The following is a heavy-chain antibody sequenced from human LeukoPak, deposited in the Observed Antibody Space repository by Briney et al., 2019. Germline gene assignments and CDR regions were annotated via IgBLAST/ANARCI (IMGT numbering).Heavy chain of an antibody. J-gene: IGHJ4*02. V-gene: IGHV4-59*01. D-gene: IGHD5-18*01. CDR2: IYYSGST. CDR3: ARVDTAMVRSIYFDY. Sequence: PSETLSLTCTVSGGSISSYYWSWIRQPPGKGLEWIGYIYYSGSTNYNPSLKSRVTISVDTSKNQFSLKLSSVTAADTAVYYCARVDTAMVRSIYFDYWGQGTLVTVSS. CDR1: GGSISSYY.